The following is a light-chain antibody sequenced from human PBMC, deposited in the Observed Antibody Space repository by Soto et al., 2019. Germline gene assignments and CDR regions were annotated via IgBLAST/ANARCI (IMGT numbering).Light chain of an antibody. J-gene: IGLJ1*01. CDR3: QACDTGSHV. CDR2: QDS. V-gene: IGLV3-1*01. Sequence: SYELTQPPSVSVSPGQTASISCSGDKLGDKYACWYQQKPGQSPVLVIYQDSKRPSGIPERFSGSNSGNTATLTISGTRAIDEADYYCQACDTGSHVFGTGTKVTVL. CDR1: KLGDKY.